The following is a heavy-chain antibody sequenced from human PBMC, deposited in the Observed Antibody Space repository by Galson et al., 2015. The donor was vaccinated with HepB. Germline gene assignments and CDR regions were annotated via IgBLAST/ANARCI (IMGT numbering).Heavy chain of an antibody. D-gene: IGHD6-6*01. CDR2: PSSKTDGGTT. V-gene: IGHV3-15*01. CDR1: GLTCSASA. J-gene: IGHJ3*02. CDR3: TTDSSAFDI. Sequence: SPRFLCSGSGLTCSASAMRWARRAPGMGLDGVGRPSSKTDGGTTDYAAPVKGRFTISRDDSKNTLYLQMNSLNTEDTAVYYCTTDSSAFDIWGQGTMVTVSS.